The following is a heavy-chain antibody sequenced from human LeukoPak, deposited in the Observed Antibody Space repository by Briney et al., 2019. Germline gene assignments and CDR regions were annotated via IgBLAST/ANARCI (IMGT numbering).Heavy chain of an antibody. CDR2: IIPIFGTA. V-gene: IGHV1-69*06. J-gene: IGHJ3*02. D-gene: IGHD5/OR15-5a*01. Sequence: SVKVSCKASGGTFSSYAISWVRQAPGQGLEWMGGIIPIFGTANYAQKFQGRVTITADKSTSTAYMELSSLRSEDTAVYYCARGDHVRIYAESAFDIWGQGTMVSVSS. CDR3: ARGDHVRIYAESAFDI. CDR1: GGTFSSYA.